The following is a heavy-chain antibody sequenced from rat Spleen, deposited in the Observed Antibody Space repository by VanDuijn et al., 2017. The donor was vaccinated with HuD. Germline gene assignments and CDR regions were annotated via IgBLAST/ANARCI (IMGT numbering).Heavy chain of an antibody. J-gene: IGHJ2*01. CDR3: AVAGYGY. CDR1: GHDITSSYR. D-gene: IGHD4-3*01. CDR2: INSVGST. Sequence: EVQLQESGPGLVKPSQSLSLTCSVTGHDITSSYRWNWIRKFPGNKLEWMGYINSVGSTNYNPSLKSRISITRDTSKNQFFLQVNSVTTEDTATYYCAVAGYGYWGQGVVVTVSS. V-gene: IGHV3-3*01.